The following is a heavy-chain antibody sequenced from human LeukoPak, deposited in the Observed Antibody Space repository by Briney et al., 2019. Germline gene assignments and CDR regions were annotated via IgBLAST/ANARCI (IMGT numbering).Heavy chain of an antibody. D-gene: IGHD3-22*01. CDR1: GGTFSSYA. Sequence: ASVKVSCKASGGTFSSYAISWVRQAPGQGLEWMGRIIPILGIANYAQKFQGRVTSTADKFTSTAYMELSSLRSEDTAVYYCARDKTPRQPSYYYDSSGSYAYWGQGTLVTVSS. CDR2: IIPILGIA. V-gene: IGHV1-69*04. J-gene: IGHJ4*02. CDR3: ARDKTPRQPSYYYDSSGSYAY.